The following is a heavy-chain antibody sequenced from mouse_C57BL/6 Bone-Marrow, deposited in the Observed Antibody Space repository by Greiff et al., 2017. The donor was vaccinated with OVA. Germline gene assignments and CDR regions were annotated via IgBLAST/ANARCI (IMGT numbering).Heavy chain of an antibody. J-gene: IGHJ3*01. CDR3: ASWVHYGNFAY. V-gene: IGHV1-69*01. CDR2: IDPYDSYT. D-gene: IGHD2-1*01. Sequence: QVQLKQPGAELVMPGASVKLSCKASGYTFTSYWMHWVKQRPGQGLEWIGEIDPYDSYTNYNQQLKGKSTLTVDKSSSTAYMQLSILTSDDSAVYYCASWVHYGNFAYWGQGTLVTFSA. CDR1: GYTFTSYW.